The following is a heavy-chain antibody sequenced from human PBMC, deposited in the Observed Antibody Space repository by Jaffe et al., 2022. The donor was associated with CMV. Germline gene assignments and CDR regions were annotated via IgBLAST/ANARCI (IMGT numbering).Heavy chain of an antibody. CDR2: IHHSGSS. Sequence: QLQLQESGPGLVKPSETLSLTCTVSGGSIIRNSYYWGWIRQPPGKGLEWIASIHHSGSSYYNPSLKTRVTISVDPSKNQFSLKLSSVTAADTAVYYCASNYDFWSGYYNSGWFDPWGQGTLVTVSS. CDR3: ASNYDFWSGYYNSGWFDP. CDR1: GGSIIRNSYY. J-gene: IGHJ5*02. V-gene: IGHV4-39*01. D-gene: IGHD3-3*01.